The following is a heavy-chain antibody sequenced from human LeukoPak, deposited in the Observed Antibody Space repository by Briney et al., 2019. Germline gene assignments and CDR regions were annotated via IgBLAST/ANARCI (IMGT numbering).Heavy chain of an antibody. V-gene: IGHV1-18*01. D-gene: IGHD3-10*01. CDR3: ARDLEYGSGSYYDNWFDP. CDR1: GYTFTSYG. J-gene: IGHJ5*02. CDR2: ISAYNGNT. Sequence: ASVKVSCKASGYTFTSYGISWVRQAPGQGPEWMGWISAYNGNTNYAQKLQGRVTMTTDTSTSTTYMELRSLRSDDTAVYYCARDLEYGSGSYYDNWFDPWGQGTLVTVSS.